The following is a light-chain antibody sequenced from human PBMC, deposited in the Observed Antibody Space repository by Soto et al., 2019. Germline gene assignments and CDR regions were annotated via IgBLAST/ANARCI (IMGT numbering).Light chain of an antibody. V-gene: IGKV1-5*01. CDR2: DAS. CDR1: QSIRRW. J-gene: IGKJ2*01. CDR3: QQYSTFSNT. Sequence: DIQMTQTPSTLSASVGDTVAIACRASQSIRRWLAWYQQKPGEAPKLLIYDASSLQSGVSSRFSRSGSGTEFTLTISSLQPDDFATYYCQQYSTFSNTFGPGTKLDIK.